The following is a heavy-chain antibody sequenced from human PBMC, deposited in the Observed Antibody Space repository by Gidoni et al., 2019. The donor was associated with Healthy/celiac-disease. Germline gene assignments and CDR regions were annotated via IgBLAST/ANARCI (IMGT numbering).Heavy chain of an antibody. J-gene: IGHJ4*02. CDR1: GFTFSSYG. Sequence: QVQLVESGGGVVQPGRSLRLSCAASGFTFSSYGLHWVRQAPGKGLEWVAVIWYDGSNKYYADSVKGRFTISRDNSKNTLYLQMDSLGAEDTAVYYCAKGYCSGGSCSHLQYFDYWGQGTLVTVSS. CDR2: IWYDGSNK. CDR3: AKGYCSGGSCSHLQYFDY. D-gene: IGHD2-15*01. V-gene: IGHV3-33*06.